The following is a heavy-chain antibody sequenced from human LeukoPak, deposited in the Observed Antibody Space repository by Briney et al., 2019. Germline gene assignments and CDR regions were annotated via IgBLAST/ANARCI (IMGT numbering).Heavy chain of an antibody. V-gene: IGHV3-74*01. D-gene: IGHD2-8*01. CDR3: GRAGGYCTNGVCYYDAFDI. Sequence: GGSLRLSCAASGFTFSSYWMHWVRQAPGKGLVWVSRINSDGSSTSYADSVKGRFTISRDNAKNTLYLQMNSLRAEDTAVYYCGRAGGYCTNGVCYYDAFDIWGQGTMVTVSS. CDR2: INSDGSST. CDR1: GFTFSSYW. J-gene: IGHJ3*02.